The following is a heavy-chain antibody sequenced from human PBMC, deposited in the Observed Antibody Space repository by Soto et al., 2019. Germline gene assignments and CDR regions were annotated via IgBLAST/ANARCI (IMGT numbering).Heavy chain of an antibody. J-gene: IGHJ3*01. Sequence: KGAGYSCGDDRSGCVRQMRGKGLDWMGVIYPGDSDTRYSPSFHGQVTISADKSISTAYLQWSSLKASDTAMYFCARLPGVRGVFDGFNVWGQGTMVTVSS. CDR3: ARLPGVRGVFDGFNV. D-gene: IGHD3-10*01. CDR1: GYSCGDDR. CDR2: IYPGDSDT. V-gene: IGHV5-51*01.